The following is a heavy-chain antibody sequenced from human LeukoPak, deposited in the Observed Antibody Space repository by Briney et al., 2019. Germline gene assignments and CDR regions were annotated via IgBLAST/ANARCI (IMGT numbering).Heavy chain of an antibody. CDR1: GFTFSSYG. CDR3: AKGKAVAGPIDY. Sequence: GGSLRLSCAASGFTFSSYGMHWVRQAPGKGLEWVSAISGSGGSTYYADSVKGRFTISRDNSKNTLYLQMNSLRAEDTAVYYCAKGKAVAGPIDYWGQGTLVTVSS. CDR2: ISGSGGST. D-gene: IGHD6-19*01. V-gene: IGHV3-23*01. J-gene: IGHJ4*02.